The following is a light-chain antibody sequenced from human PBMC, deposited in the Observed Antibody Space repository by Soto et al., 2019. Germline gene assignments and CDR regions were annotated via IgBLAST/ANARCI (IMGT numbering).Light chain of an antibody. Sequence: EIVMTQSPATLSVSPGERATLSCRASQSVSSNLAWYQQKPGQSPWLLIYGASTRATGIPARFGGSGSGTEFTLTISSLQSEDFAVYYCQQYNNWPPTWTFGQGTKVEIK. CDR3: QQYNNWPPTWT. J-gene: IGKJ1*01. CDR2: GAS. CDR1: QSVSSN. V-gene: IGKV3-15*01.